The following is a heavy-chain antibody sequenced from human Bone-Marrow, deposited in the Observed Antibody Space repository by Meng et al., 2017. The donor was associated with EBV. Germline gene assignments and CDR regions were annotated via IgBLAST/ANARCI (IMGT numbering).Heavy chain of an antibody. D-gene: IGHD3-10*01. CDR3: ASESGRGFTPDY. CDR1: GGTFRSDA. J-gene: IGHJ4*02. CDR2: LIPMSGAP. Sequence: QVKLQRSGAEVKKPGASGKVSCRTSGGTFRSDAVSWVRQAPGQGLEWMGGLIPMSGAPHYAQKFQDRVTIIADESTSTHSMELNNLRFEDTAMYYCASESGRGFTPDYWGQGTLVTVSS. V-gene: IGHV1-69*01.